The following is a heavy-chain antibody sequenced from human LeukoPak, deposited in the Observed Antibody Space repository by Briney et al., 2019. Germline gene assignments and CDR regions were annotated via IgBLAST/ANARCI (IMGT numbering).Heavy chain of an antibody. CDR1: GFTFSSYS. J-gene: IGHJ3*02. Sequence: GGSLRLSCAASGFTFSSYSMNWVRQAPGKGLEWVSSISSSSSYIYYADSVKGRFTISRDNAKNSLYLQMNSLRAEDTAVYYCARDFSAADILTGWCAFDIWGQGTMVTVSS. CDR3: ARDFSAADILTGWCAFDI. D-gene: IGHD3-9*01. CDR2: ISSSSSYI. V-gene: IGHV3-21*01.